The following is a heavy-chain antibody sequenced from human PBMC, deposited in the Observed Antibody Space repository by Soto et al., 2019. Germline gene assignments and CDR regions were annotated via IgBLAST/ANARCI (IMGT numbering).Heavy chain of an antibody. CDR3: ARDEGSSSWLDF. J-gene: IGHJ4*02. CDR1: GFTFSIYS. CDR2: ISSISSTI. V-gene: IGHV3-48*01. D-gene: IGHD6-13*01. Sequence: GGSLRLSCAASGFTFSIYSMNWVRQAPGKGLELVSYISSISSTIHYADSVKGRFTISRYNAKNSLYLQMNSLRAEDTAVYYCARDEGSSSWLDFWGQGTLVTVSS.